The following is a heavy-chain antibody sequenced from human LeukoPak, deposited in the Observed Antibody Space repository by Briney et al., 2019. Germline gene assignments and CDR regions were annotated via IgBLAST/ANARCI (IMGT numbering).Heavy chain of an antibody. Sequence: GGSLRPSCAASGFNFDDYSMHWIRQAPGKGLEGVIGISWNSGSAGYADSVKGRFTISRDNAKNSLYLQMNSLRTEDTALYYCAKDRTYSGYDALDYWGQGTLVTVSS. D-gene: IGHD5-12*01. CDR1: GFNFDDYS. J-gene: IGHJ4*02. V-gene: IGHV3-9*01. CDR2: ISWNSGSA. CDR3: AKDRTYSGYDALDY.